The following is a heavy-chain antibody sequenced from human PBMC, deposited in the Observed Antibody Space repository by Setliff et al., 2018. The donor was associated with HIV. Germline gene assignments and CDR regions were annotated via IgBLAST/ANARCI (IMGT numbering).Heavy chain of an antibody. J-gene: IGHJ4*02. D-gene: IGHD3-10*01. CDR3: ARARTGVTMVRGTMSF. Sequence: LRLSCAASGFTFSNYNMNWVRQAPGKGLEWVSVISYDGSSESYADSVKGRSTISRDNSKNTLYLQMNSLGPEDTAVYYFARARTGVTMVRGTMSFWGQGTLVTVSS. CDR1: GFTFSNYN. CDR2: ISYDGSSE. V-gene: IGHV3-30*04.